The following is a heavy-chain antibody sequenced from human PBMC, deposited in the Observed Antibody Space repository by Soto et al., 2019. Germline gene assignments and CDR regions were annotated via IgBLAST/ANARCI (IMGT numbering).Heavy chain of an antibody. CDR3: AKDRPGYCSDGLCDEHFHYGMDV. CDR1: GFSFNSYA. Sequence: QVQLVESGGRVVHPGTSLRLSCEVSGFSFNSYAMHWVRQAPGKGLEWVAAITFDGSSQFYAGSVRGRFTISRDNSRNTLFLEMTSLRPEDTAMYFCAKDRPGYCSDGLCDEHFHYGMDVWGQGTTVTV. D-gene: IGHD2-15*01. CDR2: ITFDGSSQ. V-gene: IGHV3-30*04. J-gene: IGHJ6*02.